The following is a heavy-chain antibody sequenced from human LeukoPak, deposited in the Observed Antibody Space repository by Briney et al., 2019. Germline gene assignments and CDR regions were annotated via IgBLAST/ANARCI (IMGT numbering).Heavy chain of an antibody. CDR1: GGSISSYY. V-gene: IGHV4-59*01. CDR2: IYYSGST. CDR3: ARGAGSTRENDI. J-gene: IGHJ3*02. D-gene: IGHD2-2*01. Sequence: SETLSLTCTVSGGSISSYYWSWLRQPPGKGLEWLGYIYYSGSTNYNPSLKSRVTISVDTSKNQFSLKLSSVTAADTAVYYCARGAGSTRENDIWGQGTMVTVSS.